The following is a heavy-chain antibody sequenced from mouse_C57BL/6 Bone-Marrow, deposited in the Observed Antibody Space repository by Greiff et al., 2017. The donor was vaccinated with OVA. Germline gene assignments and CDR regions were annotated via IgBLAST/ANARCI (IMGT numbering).Heavy chain of an antibody. J-gene: IGHJ4*01. V-gene: IGHV1-15*01. Sequence: QVQLQQSGAELVRPGASVTLSCKASGYTFTDYEMHWVKQTPVHGLEWIGAIDPETGGTAYNQKFKGKATLTADKSSSTAYMGLRSLTSEDSAVYYCTRGYSNYYAMDYWGQGTSVTGSS. D-gene: IGHD2-5*01. CDR3: TRGYSNYYAMDY. CDR2: IDPETGGT. CDR1: GYTFTDYE.